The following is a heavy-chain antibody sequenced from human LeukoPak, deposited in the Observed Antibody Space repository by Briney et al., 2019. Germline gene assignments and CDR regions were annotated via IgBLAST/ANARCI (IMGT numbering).Heavy chain of an antibody. D-gene: IGHD3-22*01. J-gene: IGHJ4*02. CDR3: ARLAGYDSSGNFDY. V-gene: IGHV1-2*02. CDR1: GYTFTGYY. Sequence: ASVKVSCKASGYTFTGYYMLWVRQAPGQGLEWMGWINPNSGGTNYAQKFQGRVTMTRDTSISTAYMELSRLRSDDTAVYYCARLAGYDSSGNFDYWGQGTLVTVSS. CDR2: INPNSGGT.